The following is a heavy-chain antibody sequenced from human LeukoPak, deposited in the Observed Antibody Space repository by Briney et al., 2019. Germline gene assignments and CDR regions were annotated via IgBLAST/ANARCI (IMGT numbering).Heavy chain of an antibody. CDR2: ISSSSSTI. Sequence: GGSLRLSCAASGFTFSSYSMNWVRQAPGKGLEWVSYISSSSSTIYYADSVKGRFTISRDNAKNSLYLQMNSLRAEDTAVYYCARESYYSVYNWFDPWGQGTLVTVSS. V-gene: IGHV3-48*01. J-gene: IGHJ5*02. CDR1: GFTFSSYS. CDR3: ARESYYSVYNWFDP. D-gene: IGHD2-21*01.